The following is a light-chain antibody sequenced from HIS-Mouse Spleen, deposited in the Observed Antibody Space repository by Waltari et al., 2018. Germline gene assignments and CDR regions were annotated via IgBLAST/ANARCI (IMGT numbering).Light chain of an antibody. CDR1: QSVLYSSNNKNY. CDR2: WAS. Sequence: DIVMTQCPDSPSLSLGERATLNCNSRQSVLYSSNNKNYLAWYQQKPGQPPKLLIYWASTRESGVPDRFSGSGSGTDFTLTISSLQAEDVAVYYCQQYYSTPYTFGQGTKLEIK. V-gene: IGKV4-1*01. CDR3: QQYYSTPYT. J-gene: IGKJ2*01.